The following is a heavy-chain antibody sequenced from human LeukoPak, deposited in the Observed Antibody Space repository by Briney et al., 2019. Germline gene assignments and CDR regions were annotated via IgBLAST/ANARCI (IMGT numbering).Heavy chain of an antibody. J-gene: IGHJ4*02. CDR3: ARGSNWYYFDY. D-gene: IGHD6-13*01. Sequence: SETLSLTCTVSGGSISSYYWSWIRQPPGKGLEWIGYMYYSGSTNNNPSLKSRVTISVDTSKNQFSLKLSSVTAVDTAVYYCARGSNWYYFDYWGQGTLVTVSS. V-gene: IGHV4-59*01. CDR2: MYYSGST. CDR1: GGSISSYY.